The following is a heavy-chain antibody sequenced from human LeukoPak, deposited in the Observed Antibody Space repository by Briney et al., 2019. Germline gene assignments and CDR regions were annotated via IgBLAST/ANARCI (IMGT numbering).Heavy chain of an antibody. V-gene: IGHV4-39*01. CDR1: GGSISSTSYY. Sequence: SETLSLTCTVSGGSISSTSYYWGWIRQPPGNGLNWIGSIYYSGSTFYNPSLKSRVTISVDTSKNQFSLKLSSVTDADTAVYYCARHSGSYYDSSGYITGFDYWGQGTLVTVSS. CDR3: ARHSGSYYDSSGYITGFDY. D-gene: IGHD3-22*01. J-gene: IGHJ4*02. CDR2: IYYSGST.